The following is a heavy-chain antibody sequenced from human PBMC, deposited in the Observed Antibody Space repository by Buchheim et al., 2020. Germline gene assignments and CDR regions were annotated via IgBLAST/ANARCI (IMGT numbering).Heavy chain of an antibody. V-gene: IGHV3-23*01. J-gene: IGHJ4*02. CDR1: GFSFSSNA. D-gene: IGHD6-13*01. CDR2: ISGSGDAA. CDR3: VKDAAYSSSWSDFDY. Sequence: EVQLLESGGGLVQPGGSLRLSCAASGFSFSSNAMTWVRKAPGKGLEWVSVISGSGDAAQYADSVKGRFTISRANSKNKLYLQMNSLRAEDTAVYYCVKDAAYSSSWSDFDYWGQGTL.